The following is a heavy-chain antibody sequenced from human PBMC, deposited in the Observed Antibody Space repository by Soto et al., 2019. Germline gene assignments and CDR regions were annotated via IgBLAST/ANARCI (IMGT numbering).Heavy chain of an antibody. Sequence: GESLKISCKGSGYSFTSYWIGWVRQMPGKGLEWMGIIYPGDSDTRYSPSFQGQVTISADKSISTAYLQWSSLKASDTAMYYCARPPKYCSGGSCYLDAFDIWGQGTMVTVS. V-gene: IGHV5-51*01. CDR3: ARPPKYCSGGSCYLDAFDI. CDR1: GYSFTSYW. D-gene: IGHD2-15*01. J-gene: IGHJ3*02. CDR2: IYPGDSDT.